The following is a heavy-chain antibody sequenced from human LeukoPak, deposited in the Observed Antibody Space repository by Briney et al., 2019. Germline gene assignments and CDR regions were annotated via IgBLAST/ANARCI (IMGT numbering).Heavy chain of an antibody. Sequence: KPSETLSLTCTVSGGSMKNYYWTWIRQPPGKGLEWIAYIFYSGSTNYNPSLKSRVTISVDTSKNQFSLKLNSVTAADTAVYYCARLRGNYFPDYWGQGTLVTVSS. V-gene: IGHV4-59*01. CDR3: ARLRGNYFPDY. J-gene: IGHJ4*02. CDR1: GGSMKNYY. D-gene: IGHD2/OR15-2a*01. CDR2: IFYSGST.